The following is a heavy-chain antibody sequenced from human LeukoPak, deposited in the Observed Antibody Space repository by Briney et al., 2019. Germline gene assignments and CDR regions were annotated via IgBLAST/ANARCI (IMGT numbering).Heavy chain of an antibody. D-gene: IGHD5-12*01. V-gene: IGHV1-2*02. Sequence: ASVKVSCKASGYTFTGYYMHWVRQAPGQGLEWMGWINPNSGGTNYAQKFQGRVTMTRDTSISTAYMELSRLRSDDTAVYYCARDGKYSGYDYLGGAFDIWGQGTMVTVSS. CDR1: GYTFTGYY. CDR2: INPNSGGT. CDR3: ARDGKYSGYDYLGGAFDI. J-gene: IGHJ3*02.